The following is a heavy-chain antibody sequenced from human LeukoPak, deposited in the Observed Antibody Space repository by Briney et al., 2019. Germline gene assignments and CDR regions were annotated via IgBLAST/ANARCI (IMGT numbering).Heavy chain of an antibody. CDR3: AKGTPLNWFDP. CDR1: GFTFSSYG. V-gene: IGHV3-30*18. Sequence: GGSLRLSCAASGFTFSSYGMHWVRQAPGKGLEWVAVISYDGSNKYYADSVKGRFTISRDNSKNTLYLQMNSLRAEDTAVYYCAKGTPLNWFDPWGQGTLVTVSS. J-gene: IGHJ5*02. CDR2: ISYDGSNK. D-gene: IGHD2-15*01.